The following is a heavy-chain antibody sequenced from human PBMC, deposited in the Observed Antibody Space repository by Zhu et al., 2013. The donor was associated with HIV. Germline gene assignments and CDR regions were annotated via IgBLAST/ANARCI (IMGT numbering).Heavy chain of an antibody. CDR2: ISTYYGHT. CDR3: TRGPGYCSSTSCSDYYFSMDV. V-gene: IGHV1-18*01. CDR1: GYTFTSYA. D-gene: IGHD2-2*01. J-gene: IGHJ6*03. Sequence: QVQLVQSGADLKKPGASVKVSCKASGYTFTSYAIIWVRQAPGQGLEWVGWISTYYGHTNYAQRLQGRLTMTTDTSTSIAYMELRSLRSDDTAVYYCTRGPGYCSSTSCSDYYFSMDVWGKGTTVIVSS.